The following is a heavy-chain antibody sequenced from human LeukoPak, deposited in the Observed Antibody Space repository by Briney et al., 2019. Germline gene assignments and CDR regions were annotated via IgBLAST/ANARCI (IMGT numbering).Heavy chain of an antibody. Sequence: ASVKVSCKASGFTFTNYLLHWVRHAPGQGLEWVGRIAPSVDTTNYARKFRDRVTMTRDTSTSTVYMELGSLRSEDTAVYYCLREESGGYFDYWGQGTLVSVSS. J-gene: IGHJ4*02. CDR1: GFTFTNYL. CDR2: IAPSVDTT. CDR3: LREESGGYFDY. D-gene: IGHD2-8*02. V-gene: IGHV1-46*01.